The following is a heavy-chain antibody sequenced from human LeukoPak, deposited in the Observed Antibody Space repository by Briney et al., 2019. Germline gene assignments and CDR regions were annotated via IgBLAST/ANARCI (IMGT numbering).Heavy chain of an antibody. V-gene: IGHV4-34*01. CDR3: ARRGAYVKAAAGRRWFDP. CDR2: INHSGST. J-gene: IGHJ5*02. D-gene: IGHD6-13*01. CDR1: GGSFSDYY. Sequence: PSETLSLTCAVYGGSFSDYYWSWIRQPPGKGLEWVVAINHSGSTNYNPTLKSRGSISLDTSKKQFSLKRSSVTAAYTSVYYWARRGAYVKAAAGRRWFDPWGQGTLVTVSS.